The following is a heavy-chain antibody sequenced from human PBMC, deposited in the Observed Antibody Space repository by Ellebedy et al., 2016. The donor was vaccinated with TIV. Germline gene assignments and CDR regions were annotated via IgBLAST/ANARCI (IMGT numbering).Heavy chain of an antibody. D-gene: IGHD3-22*01. CDR1: GFTFSNYW. CDR2: IRSKANSYAT. CDR3: SRPQDSSGFDD. V-gene: IGHV3-73*01. Sequence: GRSLRLSXVASGFTFSNYWMSWVRPASGKGLEWVGRIRSKANSYATAYAASVKGRFTISRDESKNTAYLQMDSLKTEDTAVYFCSRPQDSSGFDDWGQGTLVTVSS. J-gene: IGHJ4*02.